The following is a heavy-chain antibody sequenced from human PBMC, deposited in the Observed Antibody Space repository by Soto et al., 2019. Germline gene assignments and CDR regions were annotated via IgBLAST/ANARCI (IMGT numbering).Heavy chain of an antibody. V-gene: IGHV1-69*01. J-gene: IGHJ5*02. CDR2: IIPIFGTA. CDR1: GGTFSSYA. D-gene: IGHD4-4*01. CDR3: ARDGSNAHPFNWFDP. Sequence: QVQLVQSGAEVKKPGSSVKVSCKASGGTFSSYAISSVRQAPGQGLEWMGGIIPIFGTANYAQKFEGRVTITADASTSTAYMDLSSLRSEDTAVYYCARDGSNAHPFNWFDPWGQGTLVTVSS.